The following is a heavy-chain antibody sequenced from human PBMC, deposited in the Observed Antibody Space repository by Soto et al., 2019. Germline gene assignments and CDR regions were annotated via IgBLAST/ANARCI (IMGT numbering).Heavy chain of an antibody. D-gene: IGHD2-15*01. V-gene: IGHV4-34*01. Sequence: SETLSLTCAVYGGSFSGYYWSWIRQPPGKGLEWIGEINHSGSTNYNPSLKSRVTISVDTSKNQFSLELSSVTAADTAVYYCARGFEDCSGGSCYSGAFDIWGQGTMVTVSS. CDR2: INHSGST. J-gene: IGHJ3*02. CDR3: ARGFEDCSGGSCYSGAFDI. CDR1: GGSFSGYY.